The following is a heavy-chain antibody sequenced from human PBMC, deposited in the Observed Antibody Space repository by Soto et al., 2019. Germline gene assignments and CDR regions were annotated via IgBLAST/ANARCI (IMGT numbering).Heavy chain of an antibody. CDR3: ARGHDRGVSQPFDY. J-gene: IGHJ4*02. CDR1: GGSISSYY. CDR2: IYYSGST. V-gene: IGHV4-59*01. Sequence: SETLSLTCTVSGGSISSYYWSWIRQPPGKGLEWIGYIYYSGSTNYNHSLKSRVTISVDTSTNQFSLKLSSVTAAATAVYYCARGHDRGVSQPFDYWGQGNPVTVSS. D-gene: IGHD3-10*01.